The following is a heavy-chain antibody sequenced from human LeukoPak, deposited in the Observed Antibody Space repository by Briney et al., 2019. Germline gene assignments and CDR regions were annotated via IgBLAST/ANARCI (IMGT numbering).Heavy chain of an antibody. CDR3: AKWGDYDVLTGYYDPDY. Sequence: GGSLRLSCAASGFTFSNYAMSWVRQAPGKGLEWVSAITGSGGSTYYADSVKGRFTISRDNSKNTLYQQMNSLRAEDTAVYYCAKWGDYDVLTGYYDPDYWGQGTLVTVSS. CDR2: ITGSGGST. D-gene: IGHD3-9*01. V-gene: IGHV3-23*01. J-gene: IGHJ4*02. CDR1: GFTFSNYA.